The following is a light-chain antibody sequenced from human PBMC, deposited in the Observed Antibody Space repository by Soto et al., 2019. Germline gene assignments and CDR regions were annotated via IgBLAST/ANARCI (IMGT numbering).Light chain of an antibody. V-gene: IGLV3-21*02. Sequence: YELTQSPSVSVAPGQTVSITCGGYNIGSKSVHWYQQKPGQAPVLVVYDDSDRRSGIPERFSGSNSGDTATLTITRVEAGDEADYHCLVWDSRSEHYVFGTGTKVTVL. CDR1: NIGSKS. J-gene: IGLJ1*01. CDR3: LVWDSRSEHYV. CDR2: DDS.